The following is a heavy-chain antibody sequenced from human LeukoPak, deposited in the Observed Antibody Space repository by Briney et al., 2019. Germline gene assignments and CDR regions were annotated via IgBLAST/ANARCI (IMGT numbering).Heavy chain of an antibody. CDR2: INPNSGGT. CDR1: GYTFTAYY. Sequence: ASVKVSCKASGYTFTAYYMHWVRQAPGQGLESMGWINPNSGGTNYAQKFQGWVTMTRDTSISTAYMELSRLRSDDTAVYYCARGLVGATYFQHWGQGTLVTVSS. CDR3: ARGLVGATYFQH. J-gene: IGHJ1*01. D-gene: IGHD1-26*01. V-gene: IGHV1-2*04.